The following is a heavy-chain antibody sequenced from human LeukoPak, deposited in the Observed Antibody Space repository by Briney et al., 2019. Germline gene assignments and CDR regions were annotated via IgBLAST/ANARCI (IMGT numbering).Heavy chain of an antibody. Sequence: SQTLSLTCAISGDSVSSNRAAWNWIRQSPSRGLEWLGRTYYRSKWSNDYAVSVESRIIVNPDTSKNQFSFRLSSVTPEDTAVYYCARDSVAGSSVAAFDSWGQGTVVTVSS. V-gene: IGHV6-1*01. J-gene: IGHJ3*02. CDR3: ARDSVAGSSVAAFDS. CDR1: GDSVSSNRAA. D-gene: IGHD6-19*01. CDR2: TYYRSKWSN.